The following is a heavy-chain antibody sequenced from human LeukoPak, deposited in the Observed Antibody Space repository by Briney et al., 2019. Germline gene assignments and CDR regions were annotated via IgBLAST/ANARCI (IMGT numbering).Heavy chain of an antibody. Sequence: SETLSLTCAVSGGSISSYYWSWIRQPPGKGLEWIGYIYYSGSTNYNPSLKSRVTISVDTSKNQFSLKLSSVTAADTAVYYCARAHKLNAFDIWGQGTMVTVSS. CDR3: ARAHKLNAFDI. D-gene: IGHD1-1*01. J-gene: IGHJ3*02. CDR2: IYYSGST. V-gene: IGHV4-59*01. CDR1: GGSISSYY.